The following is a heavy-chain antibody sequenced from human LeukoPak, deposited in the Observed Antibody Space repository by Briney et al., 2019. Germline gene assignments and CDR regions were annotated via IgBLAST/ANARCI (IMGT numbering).Heavy chain of an antibody. CDR2: ISSSSSYI. D-gene: IGHD2-2*01. Sequence: GGSLRLSCAASGFTFSSYSMNWVRQAPGKGLEWGSSISSSSSYIYYADSVKGRFTISRDNAKNSLYLQMNSLRAEDTAGGRGTSCKVFHYWGPGTLVTVSS. CDR3: TSCKVFHY. CDR1: GFTFSSYS. V-gene: IGHV3-21*01. J-gene: IGHJ4*02.